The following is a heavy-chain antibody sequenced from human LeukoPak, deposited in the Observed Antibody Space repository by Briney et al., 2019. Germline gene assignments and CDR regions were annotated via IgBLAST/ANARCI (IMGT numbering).Heavy chain of an antibody. Sequence: GGSLRLPCAASGFTFSSYWMHWVRQAPGKGLVWVSRINSDGSSTSYADSVKGRFTISRDNAKNTLYLQMNSLRAEDTAVYYCARGSWSGMGDYFDYWGQGTLVTVSS. CDR3: ARGSWSGMGDYFDY. V-gene: IGHV3-74*01. CDR2: INSDGSST. CDR1: GFTFSSYW. J-gene: IGHJ4*02. D-gene: IGHD3-3*01.